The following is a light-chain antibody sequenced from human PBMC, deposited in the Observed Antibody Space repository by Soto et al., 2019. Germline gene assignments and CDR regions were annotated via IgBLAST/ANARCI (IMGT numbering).Light chain of an antibody. Sequence: DIQMTQSPSTLSASVGDRVTITCRASQSISSWLAWYQQKPGKAPKLLIYDASSLESGVPSRFSGIGSWTEFTLTISSLQPDDFATYYCQHFNSYSPGAFGQGTKVEIK. CDR2: DAS. V-gene: IGKV1-5*01. CDR3: QHFNSYSPGA. CDR1: QSISSW. J-gene: IGKJ1*01.